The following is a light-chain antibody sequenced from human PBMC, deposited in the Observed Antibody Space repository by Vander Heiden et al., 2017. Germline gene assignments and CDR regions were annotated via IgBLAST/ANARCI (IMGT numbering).Light chain of an antibody. CDR1: KLGDKY. J-gene: IGLJ2*01. CDR3: QAWDSSTAW. V-gene: IGLV3-1*01. Sequence: SYELTQPPSVSVSPGQTASITCSGDKLGDKYACWYQQKPGQSPVLVIYQDSKRPSGIPERVSGSNSGNTATLTISGTQAMDEADYYCQAWDSSTAWIGGGTKLTV. CDR2: QDS.